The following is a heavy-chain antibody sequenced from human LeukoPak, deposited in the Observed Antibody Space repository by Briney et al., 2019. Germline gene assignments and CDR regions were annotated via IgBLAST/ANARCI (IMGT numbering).Heavy chain of an antibody. Sequence: GGSLRLSCAASGFTVSSSYMSWVRQAPGKGLEWVSVIYGGDTTYYADSVKGRFTISRDNSKNTLYLQMGSLRAEDIAVYYCARETSERVFDYWGQGTLVTVSS. D-gene: IGHD6-25*01. CDR3: ARETSERVFDY. J-gene: IGHJ4*02. CDR2: IYGGDTT. V-gene: IGHV3-66*02. CDR1: GFTVSSSY.